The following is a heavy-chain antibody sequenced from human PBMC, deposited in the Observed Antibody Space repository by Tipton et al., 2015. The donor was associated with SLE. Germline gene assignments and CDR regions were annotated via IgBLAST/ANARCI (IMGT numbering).Heavy chain of an antibody. CDR3: ARDLNDFWSGSFDY. V-gene: IGHV4-59*01. J-gene: IGHJ4*02. D-gene: IGHD3-3*01. CDR2: VHNSGST. CDR1: GGSTSSYS. Sequence: LRLSCTVSGGSTSSYSWSWIRQSPGKGLEWIGNVHNSGSTDYNPSLKSRVTISVDTSKNQFSLKLTSVTAADTAVYYCARDLNDFWSGSFDYWGQGTLVTVSS.